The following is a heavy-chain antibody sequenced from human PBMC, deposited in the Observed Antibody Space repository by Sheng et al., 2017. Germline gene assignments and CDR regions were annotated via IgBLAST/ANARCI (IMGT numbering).Heavy chain of an antibody. CDR1: GFTVSSNY. Sequence: EVQLVESGGGLVQPGGSLRLSCAASGFTVSSNYMSWVRQAPGKGLEWVSVIYSGGSTYLRXXREGPIHISRDNSKNTLYLQMNSLRAEDTAVYYCASTDFWSGYGAFDIWGQGTMVTVSS. D-gene: IGHD3-3*01. V-gene: IGHV3-66*02. CDR3: ASTDFWSGYGAFDI. CDR2: IYSGGST. J-gene: IGHJ3*02.